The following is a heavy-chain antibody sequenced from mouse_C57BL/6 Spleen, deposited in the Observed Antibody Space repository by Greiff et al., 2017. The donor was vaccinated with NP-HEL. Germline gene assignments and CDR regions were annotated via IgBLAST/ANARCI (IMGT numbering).Heavy chain of an antibody. D-gene: IGHD2-12*01. CDR2: IDPENGDT. CDR1: GFNIKDDY. Sequence: VHVKQSGAELVRPGASVKLSCTASGFNIKDDYMHWVKQRPEQGLEWIGWIDPENGDTEYASKFQGKATITADTSSNTAYLQLSSLTSEDTAVYYCTTELLLWGQGTTLTVSS. V-gene: IGHV14-4*01. CDR3: TTELLL. J-gene: IGHJ2*01.